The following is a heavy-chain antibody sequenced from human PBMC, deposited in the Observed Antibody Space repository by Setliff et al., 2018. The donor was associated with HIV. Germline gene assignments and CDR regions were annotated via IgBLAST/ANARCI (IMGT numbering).Heavy chain of an antibody. CDR1: GFTFSNYA. D-gene: IGHD3-10*01. CDR2: LSIGSGGAI. CDR3: ARDYLYCKLYNGSPVYGMDV. Sequence: GGSLRLSCAASGFTFSNYAMSWVRQAPGRGLEWVSSLSIGSGGAIDYADSVQGRFTISRDNSKNSLYLQMNSLRVEDTAVYYCARDYLYCKLYNGSPVYGMDVWGQGTTVTVSS. V-gene: IGHV3-21*01. J-gene: IGHJ6*02.